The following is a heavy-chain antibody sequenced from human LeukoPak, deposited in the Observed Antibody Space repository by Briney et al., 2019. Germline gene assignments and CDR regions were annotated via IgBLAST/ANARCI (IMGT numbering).Heavy chain of an antibody. V-gene: IGHV3-7*01. CDR3: ARDGWPGPDCSSTSCYAFNYYYYGMDV. CDR1: GFTFSSYS. Sequence: GGSLRLSCAASGFTFSSYSMNWVRQAPGKGLEWVANIKQDGSEKYYVDSVKGRFTISRDNAKNSLYLQMNSLRAEDTAVYYCARDGWPGPDCSSTSCYAFNYYYYGMDVWGQGTTVTVSS. J-gene: IGHJ6*01. CDR2: IKQDGSEK. D-gene: IGHD2-2*01.